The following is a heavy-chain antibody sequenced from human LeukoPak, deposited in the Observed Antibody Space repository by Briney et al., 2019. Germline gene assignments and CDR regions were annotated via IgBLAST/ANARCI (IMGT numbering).Heavy chain of an antibody. CDR2: IYYSGST. CDR1: GGSISSYY. CDR3: ARYGNYYYYMDV. V-gene: IGHV4-59*01. J-gene: IGHJ6*03. D-gene: IGHD4-17*01. Sequence: SETLSLTCTVSGGSISSYYWSWIRQPPGKGLEWIGYIYYSGSTDYKPSLKSRVTMSVDTSKNQFSLKLSSVTAADTAVYYCARYGNYYYYMDVWGKGTTVTVSS.